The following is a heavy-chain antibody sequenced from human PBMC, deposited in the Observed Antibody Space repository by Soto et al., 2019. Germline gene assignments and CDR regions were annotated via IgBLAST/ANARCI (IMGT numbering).Heavy chain of an antibody. CDR1: GFNFMTFA. D-gene: IGHD3-10*02. V-gene: IGHV3-23*01. Sequence: EVQLLESGGGLVQPGGSLRLSCAASGFNFMTFAMSWVRLAPGKGLEWVSAISDSGYDTQYSDSVQGRFTISRENSKKTMFLVMNSLRAEDSAIYYCAKDLSGDYTDDPCDYWGQGTLVTVSS. CDR3: AKDLSGDYTDDPCDY. J-gene: IGHJ4*02. CDR2: ISDSGYDT.